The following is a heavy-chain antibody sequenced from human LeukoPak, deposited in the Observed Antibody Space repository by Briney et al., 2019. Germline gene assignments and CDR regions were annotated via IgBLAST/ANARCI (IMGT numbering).Heavy chain of an antibody. Sequence: GESLKISCKGSGYSFTSYWIGWVRQMPGKGLEWMGIIYPGDSDTRYSPSFQGQVTISADKSISTAYLQWSSLKASDTAMYYCSRVYDILTGSPYNWFDPGGQGTLVTVSS. CDR1: GYSFTSYW. CDR2: IYPGDSDT. D-gene: IGHD3-9*01. J-gene: IGHJ5*02. V-gene: IGHV5-51*01. CDR3: SRVYDILTGSPYNWFDP.